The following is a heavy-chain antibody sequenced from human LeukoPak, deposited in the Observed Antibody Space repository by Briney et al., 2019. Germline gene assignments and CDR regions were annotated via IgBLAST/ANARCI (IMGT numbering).Heavy chain of an antibody. Sequence: PGGSLRLSCAASGFTFSNYAMSWVRQAPGKGLEWVSAISASGETTYYADSVKGRFTISRDNSKNTLYLQMKSLRAEDTAVYYCAKGPDRSSGWYWFDPWGQGTLVTVSS. J-gene: IGHJ5*02. CDR1: GFTFSNYA. D-gene: IGHD6-13*01. CDR2: ISASGETT. V-gene: IGHV3-23*01. CDR3: AKGPDRSSGWYWFDP.